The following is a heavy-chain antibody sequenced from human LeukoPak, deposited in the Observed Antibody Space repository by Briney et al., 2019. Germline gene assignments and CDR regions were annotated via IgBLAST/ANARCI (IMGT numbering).Heavy chain of an antibody. Sequence: ASVKVSCKASGYTLTSYGISWVRQAPGQGLEWMGWISAYNGNTNYAQKLQGRVTMTTDTSTSTAYMELRSLRSDDTAVYYCARVAARQDWFDPWGQGTLVTVSS. J-gene: IGHJ5*02. CDR3: ARVAARQDWFDP. D-gene: IGHD6-6*01. CDR1: GYTLTSYG. V-gene: IGHV1-18*01. CDR2: ISAYNGNT.